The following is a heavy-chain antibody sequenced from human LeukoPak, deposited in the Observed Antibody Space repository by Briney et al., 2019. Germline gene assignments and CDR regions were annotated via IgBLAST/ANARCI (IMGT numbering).Heavy chain of an antibody. V-gene: IGHV1-69*05. J-gene: IGHJ6*03. Sequence: SVKVSCKASGGTFSSHAISWVRQAPGQGLEWMGGIIPIFGTANYAQKFQGRVTITTDESTSTAYMELSSLRSEDTAVYYCARGKIVVVPAAISSDYYYYMDVWGKGTTVTVSS. CDR2: IIPIFGTA. CDR1: GGTFSSHA. CDR3: ARGKIVVVPAAISSDYYYYMDV. D-gene: IGHD2-2*01.